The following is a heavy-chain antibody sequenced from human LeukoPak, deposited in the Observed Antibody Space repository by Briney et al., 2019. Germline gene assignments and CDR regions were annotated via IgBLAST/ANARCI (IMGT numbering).Heavy chain of an antibody. Sequence: SETLSLTCTVSGGSISSYYWSWIRQPAGKGLEWIGRIYTSGSTNYNPSLKSRVTMSVDTSKNQFSLKLSSVTAADTAVYYCASVLVVAGTDYFDYWGQGTLVTVSS. V-gene: IGHV4-4*07. J-gene: IGHJ4*02. CDR1: GGSISSYY. CDR2: IYTSGST. CDR3: ASVLVVAGTDYFDY. D-gene: IGHD6-19*01.